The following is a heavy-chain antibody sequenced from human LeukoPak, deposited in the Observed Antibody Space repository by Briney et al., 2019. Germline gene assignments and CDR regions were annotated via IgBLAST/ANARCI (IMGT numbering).Heavy chain of an antibody. D-gene: IGHD3-16*01. CDR2: INPNSGGT. Sequence: ASVKVSXKASGYTFTGYYMHWVRQAPGQGLEWMGRINPNSGGTNYAQKFQGRVTMTRDTSISTAYMELSRLRSDDTAVYYCARDLHLGGSAYDYWGQGTLVTVSS. CDR1: GYTFTGYY. J-gene: IGHJ4*02. CDR3: ARDLHLGGSAYDY. V-gene: IGHV1-2*06.